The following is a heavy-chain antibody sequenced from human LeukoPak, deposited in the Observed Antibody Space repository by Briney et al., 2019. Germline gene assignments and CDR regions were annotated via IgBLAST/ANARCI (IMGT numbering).Heavy chain of an antibody. J-gene: IGHJ4*02. CDR2: ISSSSSYI. V-gene: IGHV3-21*04. CDR3: THGSMYQLDY. CDR1: GFTFSSYS. D-gene: IGHD2-2*01. Sequence: GGSLRLSCAASGFTFSSYSMNWVRQAPGKGLEWVSSISSSSSYIYYADSVKGRFTISRDNAKTSMYLQMNSLRAEDTAVYYCTHGSMYQLDYGGQGTLVTVSA.